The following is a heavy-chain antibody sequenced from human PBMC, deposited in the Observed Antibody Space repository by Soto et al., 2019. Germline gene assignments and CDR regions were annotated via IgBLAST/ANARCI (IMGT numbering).Heavy chain of an antibody. Sequence: GGSLRLSCAASGFTFNSYAMNWVRQAPGKGLEWVSGIRVSGASTYYADSVKGRFTISRDNSKNTLYLQMRRLRAEDTALYYCAKDWTRGSGGYPDYYDMWGPGTLVTVSS. CDR1: GFTFNSYA. CDR2: IRVSGAST. J-gene: IGHJ4*02. V-gene: IGHV3-23*01. CDR3: AKDWTRGSGGYPDYYDM. D-gene: IGHD3-10*01.